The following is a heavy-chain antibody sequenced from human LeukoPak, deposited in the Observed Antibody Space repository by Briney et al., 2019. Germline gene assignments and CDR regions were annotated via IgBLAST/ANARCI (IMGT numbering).Heavy chain of an antibody. CDR3: ARRGCGGDCYDDAFDI. J-gene: IGHJ3*02. CDR2: ISSNGGST. Sequence: PGGSLRLSCAASGFTFSSYAMHWVRQAPGKGLEYVSAISSNGGSTYYANSVKGRFTISRDNSKNTLHLQMGSLRAEDMAVYYCARRGCGGDCYDDAFDIWGQGTMVTVSS. D-gene: IGHD2-21*02. V-gene: IGHV3-64*01. CDR1: GFTFSSYA.